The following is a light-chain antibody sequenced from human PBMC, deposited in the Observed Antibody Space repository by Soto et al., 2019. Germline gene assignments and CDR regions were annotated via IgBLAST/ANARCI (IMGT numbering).Light chain of an antibody. V-gene: IGKV3-11*01. J-gene: IGKJ4*01. CDR1: QSVSNY. CDR2: DAS. CDR3: QQRSNWPLLT. Sequence: DIVLTQSPATLSLSPGERATLYCRASQSVSNYLAWYQQKPGQAPRLLIYDASNRATGIPARFSGSGSGTDFTLTISSLEPEDFAVYYCQQRSNWPLLTFGGGTKVEIK.